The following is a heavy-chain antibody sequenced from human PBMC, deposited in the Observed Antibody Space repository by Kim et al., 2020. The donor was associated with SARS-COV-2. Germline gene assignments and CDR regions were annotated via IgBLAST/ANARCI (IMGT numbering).Heavy chain of an antibody. V-gene: IGHV1-69*13. D-gene: IGHD3-10*01. Sequence: SVKVSCKASGGTFSSYAISWVRQAPGQGLEWMGGIIPIFGTANYAQKFQGRVTITADESTSTAYMEMSSLGSEDTAVYYCARSEAYGSGSYYSPSAPYYYFGRDVWGQGTTVTVSS. J-gene: IGHJ6*02. CDR3: ARSEAYGSGSYYSPSAPYYYFGRDV. CDR1: GGTFSSYA. CDR2: IIPIFGTA.